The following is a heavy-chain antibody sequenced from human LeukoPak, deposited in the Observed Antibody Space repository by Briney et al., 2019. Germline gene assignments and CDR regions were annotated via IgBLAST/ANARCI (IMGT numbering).Heavy chain of an antibody. J-gene: IGHJ3*02. CDR3: AKEGGDYDYDSSGYSAFDI. CDR2: IWYDGSNK. Sequence: GGSLRLSXAASGFTFSSYGMHWVRQAPGKGLEWVAVIWYDGSNKYYADSVKGRFTISRDNSKNTLYLQMNSLRAEDTAVYYCAKEGGDYDYDSSGYSAFDIWGQRTMVTVSS. V-gene: IGHV3-33*06. D-gene: IGHD3-22*01. CDR1: GFTFSSYG.